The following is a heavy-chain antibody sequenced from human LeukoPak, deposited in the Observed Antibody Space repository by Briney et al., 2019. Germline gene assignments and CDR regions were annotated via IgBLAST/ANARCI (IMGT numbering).Heavy chain of an antibody. Sequence: GESLKISCKGSGYSFTSYWIGWVRQMPGKGLEWMGIIYPGDSDTRYSPSFQGQVTISADKSISTAYLQWSSLKASDTAMYYCARLALTYYDFWSGYQNWFDPWGQGTLVTVSS. CDR2: IYPGDSDT. J-gene: IGHJ5*02. CDR3: ARLALTYYDFWSGYQNWFDP. D-gene: IGHD3-3*01. CDR1: GYSFTSYW. V-gene: IGHV5-51*01.